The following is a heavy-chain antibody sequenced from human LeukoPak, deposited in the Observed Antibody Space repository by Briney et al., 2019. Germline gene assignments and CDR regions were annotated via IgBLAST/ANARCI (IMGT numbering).Heavy chain of an antibody. V-gene: IGHV3-66*01. CDR3: ARVYSGGFPHLDY. CDR1: GFTVSSNY. J-gene: IGHJ4*02. CDR2: IYTGGST. Sequence: PGGSLRLSCTASGFTVSSNYMSWVRQAPGKGLEWVSVIYTGGSTYYADSVKGRFTISRDNSKNTLFLQMNSLRAEDTAIYYCARVYSGGFPHLDYWGQGTLVTVSS. D-gene: IGHD1-26*01.